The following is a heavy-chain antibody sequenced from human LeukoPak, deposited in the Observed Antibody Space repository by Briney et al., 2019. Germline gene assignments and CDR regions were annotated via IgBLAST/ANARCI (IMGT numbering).Heavy chain of an antibody. CDR3: ASDQVSGVSDY. CDR2: ISPSGSYT. CDR1: GFTFSDFY. D-gene: IGHD5/OR15-5a*01. Sequence: PGGSLRLSCAGSGFTFSDFYMNWIRQAPGKGLEWLAYISPSGSYTTYADSVKGRFVISRDNTKNSVSLHMNTLTADDTAVYFCASDQVSGVSDYWGQGARVTVSS. J-gene: IGHJ4*02. V-gene: IGHV3-11*05.